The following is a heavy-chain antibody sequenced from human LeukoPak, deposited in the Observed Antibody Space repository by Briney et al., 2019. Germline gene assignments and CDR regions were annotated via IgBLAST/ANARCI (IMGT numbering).Heavy chain of an antibody. D-gene: IGHD2-8*01. CDR3: ARDGMVAHIDY. J-gene: IGHJ4*02. CDR1: GFTFSSYA. Sequence: GGSLRLSCAASGFTFSSYAMHWVRQAPGKGLEWVAVISYDGSNKYYADSVKGRFTISRDNSKNTLYLQMNSLRAEDTAVYYCARDGMVAHIDYWGQGTLVTVSS. V-gene: IGHV3-30*04. CDR2: ISYDGSNK.